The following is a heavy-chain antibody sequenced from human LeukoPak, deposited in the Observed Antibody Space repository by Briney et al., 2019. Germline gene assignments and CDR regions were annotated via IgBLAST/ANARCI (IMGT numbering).Heavy chain of an antibody. V-gene: IGHV6-1*01. CDR2: TYYGSQWYN. CDR3: ARALTRYFDY. Sequence: SQTLSLTCAISGDSVSSNSVTWNWIRQSPSRGLEWLGRTYYGSQWYNEYAPSVKGRIAFNPDTSKNQFSLQLNSVTPEDTAVYYCARALTRYFDYWGQGTLVAVSS. CDR1: GDSVSSNSVT. J-gene: IGHJ4*02.